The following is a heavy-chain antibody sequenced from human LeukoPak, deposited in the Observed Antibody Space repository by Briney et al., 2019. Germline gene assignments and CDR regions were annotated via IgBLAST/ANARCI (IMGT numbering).Heavy chain of an antibody. CDR3: ARDRVYYYYYGMDV. CDR1: GYTFTGYY. CDR2: ISAYNGNT. J-gene: IGHJ6*02. Sequence: ASVKVSCKASGYTFTGYYMHWVRQAPGQGLEWMGWISAYNGNTNYAQKLQGRVTMTTDTSTSTAYMELRSLRSDDTAVYYCARDRVYYYYYGMDVWGQGTTVTVSS. V-gene: IGHV1-18*04.